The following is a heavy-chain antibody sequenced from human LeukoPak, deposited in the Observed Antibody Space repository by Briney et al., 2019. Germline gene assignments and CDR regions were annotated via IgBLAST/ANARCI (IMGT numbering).Heavy chain of an antibody. CDR1: GGTFSSYA. D-gene: IGHD6-19*01. V-gene: IGHV1-69*04. CDR2: IIPILGIA. Sequence: ASVTVSCKASGGTFSSYAISWVRQAPGQGLEWMGRIIPILGIANYAQKFQGRVTITADKSTSTAYMELSSLRSEDTAVYYCARDQLDSSGWYGPYYYYYYGMDVWGQGTTVTVSS. J-gene: IGHJ6*02. CDR3: ARDQLDSSGWYGPYYYYYYGMDV.